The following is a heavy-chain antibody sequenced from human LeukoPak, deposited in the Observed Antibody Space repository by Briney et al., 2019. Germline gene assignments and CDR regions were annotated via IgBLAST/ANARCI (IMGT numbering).Heavy chain of an antibody. Sequence: GRSLRLSCAPTGLTFSSYAMHWVRQAPGKGRERVAVISYDGSNKYYADSVKGRFTISRDNSKNTLYLQMNSLRAEDSAVYYCARSSTGDCSSTSCRLYWGQETLVTVSS. CDR2: ISYDGSNK. D-gene: IGHD2-2*01. J-gene: IGHJ4*02. CDR1: GLTFSSYA. V-gene: IGHV3-30*01. CDR3: ARSSTGDCSSTSCRLY.